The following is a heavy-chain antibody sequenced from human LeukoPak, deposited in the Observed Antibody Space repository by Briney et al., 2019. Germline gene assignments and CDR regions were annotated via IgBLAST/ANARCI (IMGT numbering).Heavy chain of an antibody. V-gene: IGHV3-30*02. CDR3: AKAPYYSLSLYYMDV. D-gene: IGHD3-22*01. J-gene: IGHJ6*03. CDR2: IRYDGSNK. CDR1: GFTFSSYG. Sequence: GGSLRLSCAASGFTFSSYGMHWVRQAPGKELEWVAFIRYDGSNKYYADSVKGRFTISRDNSKNTLYLQMNSLRAEDTAVYYCAKAPYYSLSLYYMDVWGKGTTVTVSS.